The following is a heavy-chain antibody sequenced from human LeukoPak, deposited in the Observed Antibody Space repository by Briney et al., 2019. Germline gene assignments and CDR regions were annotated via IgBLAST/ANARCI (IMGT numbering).Heavy chain of an antibody. J-gene: IGHJ4*02. Sequence: GGSLRLSCAASGFTFSSYGMHWVRQAPGKGLEWVAVIWYDGSNKYHADSVKGRFTISRDNSKNTLYLQMNSLRAEDTAVYYCAKDPGSCYFDYWGQGTLVTVSS. CDR2: IWYDGSNK. D-gene: IGHD2-15*01. CDR1: GFTFSSYG. CDR3: AKDPGSCYFDY. V-gene: IGHV3-33*06.